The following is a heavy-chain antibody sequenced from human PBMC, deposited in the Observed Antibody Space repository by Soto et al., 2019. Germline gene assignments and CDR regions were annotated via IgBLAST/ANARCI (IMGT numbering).Heavy chain of an antibody. CDR2: ISATGTT. Sequence: SETLSLTCTVSGDSMSTYYWNWIRQSAEKGLEWIGRISATGTTTYIPSLKSRITLSVDTSKNEFSLNLKFVTAADTAVYFCARAQSGAADFWGPGTLVTVSS. J-gene: IGHJ3*01. CDR1: GDSMSTYY. V-gene: IGHV4-4*07. CDR3: ARAQSGAADF. D-gene: IGHD7-27*01.